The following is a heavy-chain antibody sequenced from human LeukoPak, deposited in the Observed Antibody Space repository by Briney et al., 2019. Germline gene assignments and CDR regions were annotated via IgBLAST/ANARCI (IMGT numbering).Heavy chain of an antibody. J-gene: IGHJ4*02. CDR1: GGSFSGYY. D-gene: IGHD6-19*01. V-gene: IGHV4-34*01. Sequence: SESRSLTCAVYGGSFSGYYRSWIRQPPGKGLEWIGEINHSGSTNYNTSLKSRVTISVDTSKNQFYLKLSSVTAADTAVYYCARGAVAGTDIGDYWGQGTLVTVSS. CDR2: INHSGST. CDR3: ARGAVAGTDIGDY.